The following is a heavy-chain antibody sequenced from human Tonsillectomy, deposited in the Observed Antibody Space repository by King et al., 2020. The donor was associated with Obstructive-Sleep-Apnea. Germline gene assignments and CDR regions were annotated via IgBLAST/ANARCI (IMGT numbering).Heavy chain of an antibody. CDR3: ARDLVPDAFDI. J-gene: IGHJ3*02. Sequence: VQLVESGGGLVQPGGALRLSCAASGFTFSGYNINLVRQAPGKGLAWVSYISIRSSTIYYADSVKGRFTISRVNAKNSLYLQMNSLRAEDTAVYYCARDLVPDAFDIWGQGTMVTVSS. CDR1: GFTFSGYN. V-gene: IGHV3-48*04. CDR2: ISIRSSTI. D-gene: IGHD6-13*01.